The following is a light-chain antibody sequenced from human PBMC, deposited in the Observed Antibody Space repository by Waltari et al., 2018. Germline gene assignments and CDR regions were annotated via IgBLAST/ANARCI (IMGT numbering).Light chain of an antibody. J-gene: IGLJ1*01. CDR1: SRDVGGYNY. Sequence: QSALTQPASVSGSPGQSLTISCTVTSRDVGGYNYFSWYQQHPGKAPKLMIYDVSKRPSGVSNRFSGSKSGNTASLTISGLQAEDEADYYCSSYTSSSTLVFGTGTKVTVL. CDR2: DVS. CDR3: SSYTSSSTLV. V-gene: IGLV2-14*01.